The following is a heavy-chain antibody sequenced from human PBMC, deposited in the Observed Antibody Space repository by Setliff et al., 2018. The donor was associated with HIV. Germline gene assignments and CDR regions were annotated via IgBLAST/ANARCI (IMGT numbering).Heavy chain of an antibody. J-gene: IGHJ4*02. CDR2: IRNDASNT. CDR1: GFTFSNYG. D-gene: IGHD6-19*01. V-gene: IGHV3-30*02. Sequence: GGSLRLSCAASGFTFSNYGMHWVRQAPGKGLEWVTFIRNDASNTYYADSVKGRFTISRDSSKNTLYLQMDSLRTEDTAVYYCAKTQGWYLIDYWGQGTLVTV. CDR3: AKTQGWYLIDY.